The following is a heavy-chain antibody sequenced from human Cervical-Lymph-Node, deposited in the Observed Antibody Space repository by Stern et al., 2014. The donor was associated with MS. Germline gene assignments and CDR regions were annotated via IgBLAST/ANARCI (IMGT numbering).Heavy chain of an antibody. CDR1: GFSITNFW. CDR2: IRPGGSET. J-gene: IGHJ6*02. V-gene: IGHV3-7*01. Sequence: EVQLVESGGGLVQPGGSLRLSWAASGFSITNFWMNWVRQAPGQGLEWVANIRPGGSETYYLDSVKGRFTISRDSAKNSLSLQMNSLGTDDTAVYYCASGHGDVWAKGPRSPSP. CDR3: ASGHGDV.